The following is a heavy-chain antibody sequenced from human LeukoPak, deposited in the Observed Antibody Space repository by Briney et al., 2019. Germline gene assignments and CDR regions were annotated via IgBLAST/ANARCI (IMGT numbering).Heavy chain of an antibody. D-gene: IGHD6-19*01. CDR3: ARGSSSFDP. Sequence: SETLSLTCAVYGGSFSGYYWSWIRQPPGQGLEWIGEINHSGSTNYNPSLKSRVTISVDTSKNQFSLKLSSVTAADTAVYYCARGSSSFDPWGQGTLVTVSS. CDR2: INHSGST. V-gene: IGHV4-34*01. CDR1: GGSFSGYY. J-gene: IGHJ5*02.